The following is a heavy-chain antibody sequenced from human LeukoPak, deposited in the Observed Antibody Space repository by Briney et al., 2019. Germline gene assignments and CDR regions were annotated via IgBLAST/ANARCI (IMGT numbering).Heavy chain of an antibody. J-gene: IGHJ4*02. CDR3: ARARIAAAEDDY. D-gene: IGHD6-13*01. CDR1: GFTLRSYN. Sequence: GGGLRLSCAASGFTLRSYNMNWGRPAPGEGLAWVSSISSSSSYIYYADSVKGRFTIPRDNAKNSLYLQMNSLRAEDTAVYYCARARIAAAEDDYWGQGTLVTVSS. CDR2: ISSSSSYI. V-gene: IGHV3-21*01.